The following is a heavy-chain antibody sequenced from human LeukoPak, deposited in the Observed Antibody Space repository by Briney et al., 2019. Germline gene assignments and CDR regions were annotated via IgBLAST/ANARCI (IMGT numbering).Heavy chain of an antibody. D-gene: IGHD6-13*01. CDR2: INHSGST. J-gene: IGHJ5*02. V-gene: IGHV4-34*01. CDR3: ARHGQQLVRRSWFDP. CDR1: GGSFSGYY. Sequence: SETLSLTCAVYGGSFSGYYWSWIRQPPGKGLEWIGEINHSGSTNYNPSLKSRVTISVDTSKNQFSLKLSSVTAADTAVYYCARHGQQLVRRSWFDPWGQGTLVTVSS.